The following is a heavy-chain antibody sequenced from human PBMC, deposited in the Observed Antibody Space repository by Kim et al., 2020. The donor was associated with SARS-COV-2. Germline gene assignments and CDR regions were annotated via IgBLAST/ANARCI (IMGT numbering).Heavy chain of an antibody. Sequence: GGSLRLSCAASGFTFSSYSMNWVRQAPGKGLEWVSYISSSGSTIYYADSVKGRFTISRDNAKNSLYLQMNSLRAEDTAVYYCATDTAMVSDAFDIWGQGTMVTVSS. J-gene: IGHJ3*02. D-gene: IGHD5-18*01. CDR3: ATDTAMVSDAFDI. CDR1: GFTFSSYS. CDR2: ISSSGSTI. V-gene: IGHV3-48*04.